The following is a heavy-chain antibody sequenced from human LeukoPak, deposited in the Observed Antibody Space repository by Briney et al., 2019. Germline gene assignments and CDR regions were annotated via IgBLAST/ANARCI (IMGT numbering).Heavy chain of an antibody. Sequence: GGSLRLSCAASGFTFSDYYMSWIRQAPGKGLEWVSYISSSGSAIYYADSVKGRFTISRDNAKNSPYLQMNSLRAEDTAVYYCARGSFDYNWFDPWGQGTLVTVSS. CDR2: ISSSGSAI. D-gene: IGHD3-9*01. J-gene: IGHJ5*02. V-gene: IGHV3-11*01. CDR1: GFTFSDYY. CDR3: ARGSFDYNWFDP.